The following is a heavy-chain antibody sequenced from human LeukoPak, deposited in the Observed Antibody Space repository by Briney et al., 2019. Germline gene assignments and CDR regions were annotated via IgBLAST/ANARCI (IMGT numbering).Heavy chain of an antibody. J-gene: IGHJ4*02. V-gene: IGHV3-30-3*01. CDR3: AREDCGEYYFDY. D-gene: IGHD2-21*02. CDR1: GFTFRDYA. Sequence: GRSLGLSCAASGFTFRDYAMHWVRQAPGKGLEWVAVISYDGSKKYYADSVKGRFTISRDNSKNTLYLQMNSLRAEDTAVYYCAREDCGEYYFDYWGQGTLVTVSS. CDR2: ISYDGSKK.